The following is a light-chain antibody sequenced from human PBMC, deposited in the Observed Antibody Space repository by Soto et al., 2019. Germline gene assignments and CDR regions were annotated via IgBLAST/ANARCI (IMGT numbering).Light chain of an antibody. V-gene: IGLV2-8*01. Sequence: QSVLTQPPSASGSPGQSVTISCTGTSSDIGSYNYVSWYQQHPGKAPKVMIYDVTKRPSGVPDRFSGSKSGNTASLTVSGLQAEDEADYYCSSYASNTNMLFGGGTKLTVL. CDR3: SSYASNTNML. J-gene: IGLJ2*01. CDR2: DVT. CDR1: SSDIGSYNY.